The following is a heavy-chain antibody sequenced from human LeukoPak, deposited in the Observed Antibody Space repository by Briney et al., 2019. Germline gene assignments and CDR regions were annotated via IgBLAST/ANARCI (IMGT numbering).Heavy chain of an antibody. CDR2: INPNSGGT. V-gene: IGHV1-2*02. CDR1: GYTFTGYY. Sequence: GASVKVSCKASGYTFTGYYMHWVRQAPGQGLEWMGWINPNSGGTNYAQKFQGRVTMTRDTSISTAYMELRSLRSDDTAVYYCAREDYCGGDCYTFDYWGQGTLVTVSS. D-gene: IGHD2-21*02. J-gene: IGHJ4*02. CDR3: AREDYCGGDCYTFDY.